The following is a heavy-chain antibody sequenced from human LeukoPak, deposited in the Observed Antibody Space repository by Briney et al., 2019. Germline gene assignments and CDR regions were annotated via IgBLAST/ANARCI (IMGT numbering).Heavy chain of an antibody. CDR2: ISGSGGST. J-gene: IGHJ6*03. CDR1: GFTFSSYA. Sequence: GGSLRLSCAASGFTFSSYAMSWVRQAPGKGLEWVSAISGSGGSTYYADSVKGRFTISRDNAKNSLYLQMNSLRAEDTAVYYCARDGWELLPKGYYYYYMDVWGKGTTVTVSS. CDR3: ARDGWELLPKGYYYYYMDV. V-gene: IGHV3-23*01. D-gene: IGHD1-26*01.